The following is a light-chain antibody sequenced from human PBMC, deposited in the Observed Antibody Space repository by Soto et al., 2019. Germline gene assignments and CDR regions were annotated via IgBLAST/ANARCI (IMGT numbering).Light chain of an antibody. J-gene: IGKJ3*01. CDR2: DSS. Sequence: EIVLTQSPATLSMAPGERATLSCRANQRISNYLAWYQQKPGQAPRLLIYDSSNRVAGIPARFDGRGSGTDFTLTISSLEPEDFAVYYCQQYNNWPPTFGPGTKVDIK. V-gene: IGKV3-11*01. CDR3: QQYNNWPPT. CDR1: QRISNY.